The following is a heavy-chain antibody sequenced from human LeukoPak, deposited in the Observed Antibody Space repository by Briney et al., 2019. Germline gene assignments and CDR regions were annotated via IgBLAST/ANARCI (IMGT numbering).Heavy chain of an antibody. J-gene: IGHJ6*03. D-gene: IGHD3-10*01. CDR3: ARDTMVRGVTYYMDV. Sequence: ASVKVSCKASGYTFTSYYMHWVRQAPGQGLEWMGWINPNSGGTNYAQKFQGRVTMTRDTSISTAYMELSRLRSDDTAVYYCARDTMVRGVTYYMDVWGKGTTVTISS. V-gene: IGHV1-2*02. CDR2: INPNSGGT. CDR1: GYTFTSYY.